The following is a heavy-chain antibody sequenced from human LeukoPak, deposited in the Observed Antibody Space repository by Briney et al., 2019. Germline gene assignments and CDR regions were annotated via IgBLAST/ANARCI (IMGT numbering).Heavy chain of an antibody. CDR2: ISAYNGNT. J-gene: IGHJ4*02. CDR1: GYTFTSYG. V-gene: IGHV1-18*04. Sequence: ASVKVSCKASGYTFTSYGISWVRQAPGQGLEWMGWISAYNGNTNYAQKLQGRVTMTTDTSTSTAYMELRSLRSDDTAVYYCAREVLTYYYGSGSAYYFDYWGQGPLVTVSS. D-gene: IGHD3-10*01. CDR3: AREVLTYYYGSGSAYYFDY.